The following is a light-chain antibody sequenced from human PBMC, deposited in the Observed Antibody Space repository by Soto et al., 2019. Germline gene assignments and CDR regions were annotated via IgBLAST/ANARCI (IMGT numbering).Light chain of an antibody. CDR3: QQRSNWPPSLT. Sequence: EIVMAQSPATLSVSPGERATLSCRASQSVRSKLAWYQQKPGQAPRLLIYDASNRATGIPARFSGSGSGTDFTLTISSLEPEDFAVYYCQQRSNWPPSLTFGGGTKVDIK. V-gene: IGKV3-11*01. CDR1: QSVRSK. J-gene: IGKJ4*01. CDR2: DAS.